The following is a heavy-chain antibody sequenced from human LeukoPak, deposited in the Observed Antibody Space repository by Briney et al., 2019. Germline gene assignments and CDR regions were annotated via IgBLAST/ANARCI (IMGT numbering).Heavy chain of an antibody. CDR3: ARELVDYDFWSGYYPKYYFDY. CDR2: INHSGST. D-gene: IGHD3-3*01. CDR1: GGSFSGYY. J-gene: IGHJ4*02. Sequence: PSETLSLTCAVYGGSFSGYYWSWIRQPPGKGLEWIGEINHSGSTNCNPSLKSRVTISVDTSKNQFSLKLSSVTAADTAVYYCARELVDYDFWSGYYPKYYFDYWGQGTLVTVSS. V-gene: IGHV4-34*01.